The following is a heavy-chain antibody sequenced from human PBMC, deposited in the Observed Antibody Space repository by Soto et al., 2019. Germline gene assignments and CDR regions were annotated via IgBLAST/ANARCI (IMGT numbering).Heavy chain of an antibody. J-gene: IGHJ6*02. V-gene: IGHV1-69*13. CDR1: GGTFSSYA. D-gene: IGHD2-15*01. CDR2: IIPIFGTA. Sequence: SVKVSCKASGGTFSSYAISWVRQAPGQGLEWMGGIIPIFGTANYAQKFQGRVTITADESTSTAYMELSSLRSEDTAVYYCARGALGYCSGGSCYYYYGMDVWGQGTTVNV. CDR3: ARGALGYCSGGSCYYYYGMDV.